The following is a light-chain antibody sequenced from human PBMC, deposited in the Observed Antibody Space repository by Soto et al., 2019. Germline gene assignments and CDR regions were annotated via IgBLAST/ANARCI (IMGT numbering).Light chain of an antibody. CDR3: QQRYSWPPMYT. CDR1: QSVTNS. CDR2: DAS. V-gene: IGKV3-11*01. Sequence: VLTQSPATLSLSPGERATLSCRASQSVTNSLVWYQQRPGQAPRLLIYDASKRATGIPARFSGSGSGTDFTLTISSLEPEDVALYYCQQRYSWPPMYTFGQGTKLEIK. J-gene: IGKJ2*01.